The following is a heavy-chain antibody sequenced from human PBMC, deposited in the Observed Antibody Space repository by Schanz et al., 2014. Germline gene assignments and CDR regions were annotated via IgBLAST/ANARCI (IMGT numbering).Heavy chain of an antibody. V-gene: IGHV1-69*02. CDR3: ASSGAGYSSSWDFDY. CDR2: IIPSLGIA. Sequence: VQLEQSGAKVKKPGSSVKVSCKASGGTFSSFGINWVRQAPGQGLEWMGRIIPSLGIANYAQKFQGRVTITADKSTFTAYMDVSSLRSEDTAVYYCASSGAGYSSSWDFDYWGQGTLVTVSS. CDR1: GGTFSSFG. D-gene: IGHD6-13*01. J-gene: IGHJ4*02.